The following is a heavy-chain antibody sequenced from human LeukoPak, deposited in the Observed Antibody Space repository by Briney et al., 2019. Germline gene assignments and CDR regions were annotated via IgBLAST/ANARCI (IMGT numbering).Heavy chain of an antibody. CDR1: GVTFSSYA. CDR2: SGVGSSTK. CDR3: AELGITMIGGV. J-gene: IGHJ6*04. Sequence: GGSLRLFCEASGVTFSSYAINWVRQAPGRGLEWVSYSGVGSSTKYYADSVKGRFTISRDNAKNSVYLQMNSLRAEDTAVYYCAELGITMIGGVWGKGTTVTISS. V-gene: IGHV3-48*01. D-gene: IGHD3-10*02.